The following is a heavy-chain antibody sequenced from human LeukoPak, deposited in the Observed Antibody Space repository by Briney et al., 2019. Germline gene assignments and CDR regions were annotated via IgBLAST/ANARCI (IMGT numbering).Heavy chain of an antibody. CDR1: GFTFSSYW. Sequence: GGSLRLSCAASGFTFSSYWMHWVRQVPGKGRVWVAQINNDGIATRYADSVKGRSTISRDNAKNTLYLQMNSLSAEDTAVYYCAIVAGWAPFDYWGQGTLVTVSS. CDR2: INNDGIAT. CDR3: AIVAGWAPFDY. J-gene: IGHJ4*02. V-gene: IGHV3-74*01. D-gene: IGHD6-19*01.